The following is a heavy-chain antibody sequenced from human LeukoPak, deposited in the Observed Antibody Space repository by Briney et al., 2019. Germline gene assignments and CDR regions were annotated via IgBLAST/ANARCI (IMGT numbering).Heavy chain of an antibody. D-gene: IGHD3-10*01. Sequence: GGSLRLSRVDSGFTFRQAWLKGVGQAAGQGLEWVGRIRSKPDYETIDYTVPVKGRFTISRDDSKNTLYQQMNSLKTEDTAVYYCATREFRYYGSGTYPVAFDIWGQGTMVTVSS. CDR2: IRSKPDYETI. V-gene: IGHV3-15*01. CDR1: GFTFRQAW. J-gene: IGHJ3*02. CDR3: ATREFRYYGSGTYPVAFDI.